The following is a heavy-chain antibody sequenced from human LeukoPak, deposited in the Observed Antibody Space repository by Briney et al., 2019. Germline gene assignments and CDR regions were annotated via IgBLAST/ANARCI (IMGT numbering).Heavy chain of an antibody. CDR2: ISYDGSNK. V-gene: IGHV3-30-3*01. D-gene: IGHD4-11*01. J-gene: IGHJ4*02. CDR1: GFTFSSYA. CDR3: ITTERDRDY. Sequence: GGSLRPSCAASGFTFSSYAMHWVRQAPGKGLEWVAVISYDGSNKYYADSVKGRFTISRDNSKNTLYLQMNSLRAEDTAVYYCITTERDRDYWGQGTLVTVSS.